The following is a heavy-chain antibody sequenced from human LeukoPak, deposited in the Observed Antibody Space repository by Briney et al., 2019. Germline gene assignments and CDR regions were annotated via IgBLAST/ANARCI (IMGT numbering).Heavy chain of an antibody. Sequence: GGSLRLSCAASGFTFSSHLMHWVRQAPGKGLEWVSAISGSGGSTYYADSVKGRFTISRDNSKNTLYLQMNSLRAEDTAVYYCAKYYGSGNAWGQGTLVTVSS. V-gene: IGHV3-23*01. J-gene: IGHJ5*02. CDR1: GFTFSSHL. CDR3: AKYYGSGNA. CDR2: ISGSGGST. D-gene: IGHD3-10*01.